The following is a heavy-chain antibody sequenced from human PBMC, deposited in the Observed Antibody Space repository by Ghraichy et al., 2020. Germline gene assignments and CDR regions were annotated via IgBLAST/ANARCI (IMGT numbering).Heavy chain of an antibody. CDR1: GGTFSSYA. D-gene: IGHD4-17*01. CDR2: IIPIFGTA. V-gene: IGHV1-69*13. J-gene: IGHJ5*02. CDR3: ARRVIYGDYGYWFDP. Sequence: SVKVSCKASGGTFSSYAISWVRQAPGQGLEWMGGIIPIFGTANYEQKFQGRVTITADESTSTAYMELSSLRSEDTAVYYCARRVIYGDYGYWFDPWGQGTLVTVSS.